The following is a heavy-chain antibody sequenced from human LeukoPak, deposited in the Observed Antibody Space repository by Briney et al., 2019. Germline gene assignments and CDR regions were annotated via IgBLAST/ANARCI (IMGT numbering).Heavy chain of an antibody. CDR1: GFIFGDYA. D-gene: IGHD3-22*01. CDR3: TRTADYDNTGYYYIGGY. Sequence: GGSLRLSCAASGFIFGDYAMHWVRQAPGKGLEWVGRSRNKANSYTTEYAASVKGRFTISRDDSKNSLYLQMNSLKTEDTAVYYCTRTADYDNTGYYYIGGYWGQGTLVAVSS. CDR2: SRNKANSYTT. J-gene: IGHJ4*02. V-gene: IGHV3-72*01.